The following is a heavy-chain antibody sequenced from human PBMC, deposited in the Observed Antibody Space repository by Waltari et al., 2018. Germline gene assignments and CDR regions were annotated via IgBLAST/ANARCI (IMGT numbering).Heavy chain of an antibody. CDR1: GFTFRINW. CDR3: AKDVAMGKSGFALDY. D-gene: IGHD3-3*01. Sequence: DVEVVQSGGGLVQPGGSLRLSCAASGFTFRINWLHWVRQAPGKGLVWVARINSDGSSRSYTDSVKGRFTISRDNSKNTVYLQMDALRVEDTAVYYCAKDVAMGKSGFALDYWGQGALVTVSS. J-gene: IGHJ4*02. V-gene: IGHV3-74*01. CDR2: INSDGSSR.